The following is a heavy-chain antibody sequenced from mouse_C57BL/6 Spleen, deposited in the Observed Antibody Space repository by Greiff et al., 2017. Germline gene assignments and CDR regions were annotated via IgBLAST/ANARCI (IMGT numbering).Heavy chain of an antibody. CDR3: AREGYGYDEAWFAY. CDR2: INPSNGGT. V-gene: IGHV1-53*01. Sequence: QVQLQQPGTELVKPGASVKLSCKASGYTFTSYWMHWVKQRTGQGLEWIGNINPSNGGTNYNEKFKSKATLTVDKSSSTAYMQLSSLTSEDSAVYYCAREGYGYDEAWFAYWGQGTLVTVSA. CDR1: GYTFTSYW. D-gene: IGHD2-2*01. J-gene: IGHJ3*01.